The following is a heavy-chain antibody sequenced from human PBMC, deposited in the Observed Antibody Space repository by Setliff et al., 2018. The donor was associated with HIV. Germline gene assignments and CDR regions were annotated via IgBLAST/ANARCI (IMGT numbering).Heavy chain of an antibody. V-gene: IGHV1-46*01. J-gene: IGHJ2*01. CDR2: INPSSGST. D-gene: IGHD2-21*02. CDR1: GYTFINNY. Sequence: EASVKVSCKASGYTFINNYMHWVRQAPGQGLEWMGIINPSSGSTSYAQNFQGRVTMTRDTSTNTVYMEVSSLTSEDTAVYYCAREGGTTEGNIVIVTAPFFYLDVWGRGTLVT. CDR3: AREGGTTEGNIVIVTAPFFYLDV.